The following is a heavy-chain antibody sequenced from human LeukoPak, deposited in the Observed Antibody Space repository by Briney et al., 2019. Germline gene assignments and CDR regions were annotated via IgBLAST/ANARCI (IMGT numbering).Heavy chain of an antibody. CDR3: ARGDLNPFDAFAI. D-gene: IGHD3-16*01. V-gene: IGHV4-59*08. CDR2: IYDSGIT. Sequence: PSETLSLTCTVSGGPVSRYYWSWIRQTPGKALEYIGYIYDSGITNYKPSLKSRDSMSIDTSMRQFSLKLRSVTATDTAVYYCARGDLNPFDAFAIWGQGKMVTVSP. J-gene: IGHJ3*02. CDR1: GGPVSRYY.